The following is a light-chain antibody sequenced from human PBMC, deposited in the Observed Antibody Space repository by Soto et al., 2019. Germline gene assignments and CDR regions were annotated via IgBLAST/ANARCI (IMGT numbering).Light chain of an antibody. CDR2: GAS. J-gene: IGKJ4*01. CDR3: QQSYGIPLT. CDR1: QRISSY. Sequence: IQMTQSPSSLSASVGDRVTITCRASQRISSYLNWYQQKPGKAPKLLIYGASSLQSGVPPRFSGSGSGTDFTLTISSLQPEDFATYYCQQSYGIPLTFGGGTKVEIK. V-gene: IGKV1-39*01.